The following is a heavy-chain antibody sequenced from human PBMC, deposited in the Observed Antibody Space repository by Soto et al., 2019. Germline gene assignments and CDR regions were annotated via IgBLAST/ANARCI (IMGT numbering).Heavy chain of an antibody. CDR3: ARSPLDYSYLYY. D-gene: IGHD2-2*03. CDR1: GGTFSSYA. V-gene: IGHV1-69*13. J-gene: IGHJ4*02. Sequence: GASVKVSCKASGGTFSSYAISWVRQAPGQGLEWMGGIIPIFGTANYAQKFQGRVTITADESTSTAYMELSSLRSEDTAVYYCARSPLDYSYLYYWGQGTLVTVSS. CDR2: IIPIFGTA.